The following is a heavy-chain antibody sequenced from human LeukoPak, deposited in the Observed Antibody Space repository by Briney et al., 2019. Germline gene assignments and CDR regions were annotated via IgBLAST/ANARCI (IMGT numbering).Heavy chain of an antibody. J-gene: IGHJ4*02. V-gene: IGHV4-59*12. CDR2: IHYSGRT. Sequence: PSETLSLTCTVSGDSIRSYHWSWIRQPPGKGLEWIGHIHYSGRTNYNPSLRSRVTISVDTSKNQFSLKLSSVTAADTAVYYCARDQILYGSGSYYKGGYFDYWGQGTLVTVSS. CDR3: ARDQILYGSGSYYKGGYFDY. D-gene: IGHD3-10*01. CDR1: GDSIRSYH.